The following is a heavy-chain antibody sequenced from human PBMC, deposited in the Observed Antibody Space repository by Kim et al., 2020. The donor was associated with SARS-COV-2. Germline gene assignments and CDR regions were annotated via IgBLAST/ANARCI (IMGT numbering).Heavy chain of an antibody. Sequence: SVKVSCKASGGTFSSYAISWVRQAPGQGLEWMGGIIPIFGTANYAQKFQGRVTITADESTSTAYMELSSLRSEDTAVYYCARDLAKVLWSIGGYYGMDVWGQGTTVTVSS. J-gene: IGHJ6*02. CDR1: GGTFSSYA. V-gene: IGHV1-69*13. CDR3: ARDLAKVLWSIGGYYGMDV. D-gene: IGHD3-10*01. CDR2: IIPIFGTA.